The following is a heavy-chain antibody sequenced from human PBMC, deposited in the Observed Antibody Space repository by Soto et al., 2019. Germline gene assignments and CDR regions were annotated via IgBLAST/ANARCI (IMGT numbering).Heavy chain of an antibody. Sequence: PGGSLRLSCAASGFTVSSNYMSWVCQAPGKGLEWVSVIYSGGSTYYADSVKGRFTISRDNSKNTLYLQMNSLRAEDTAVYYCAREGAYLGFDPWGQGTLVTVSS. CDR2: IYSGGST. V-gene: IGHV3-53*01. CDR1: GFTVSSNY. J-gene: IGHJ5*02. CDR3: AREGAYLGFDP. D-gene: IGHD2-21*01.